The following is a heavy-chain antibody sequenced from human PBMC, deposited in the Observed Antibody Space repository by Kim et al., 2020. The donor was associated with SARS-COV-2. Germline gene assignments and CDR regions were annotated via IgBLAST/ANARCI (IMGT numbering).Heavy chain of an antibody. V-gene: IGHV3-23*01. Sequence: DSVKGRFTISRDNSSNALYLQMHSLRAEDTAVYYCAKDTSLSVIVVASFDCWGQGTLVTVSS. J-gene: IGHJ4*02. D-gene: IGHD3-22*01. CDR3: AKDTSLSVIVVASFDC.